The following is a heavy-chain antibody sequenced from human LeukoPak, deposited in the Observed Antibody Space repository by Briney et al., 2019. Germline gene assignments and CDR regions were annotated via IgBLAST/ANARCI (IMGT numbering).Heavy chain of an antibody. V-gene: IGHV4-59*08. CDR1: GGSITSYY. D-gene: IGHD4-17*01. Sequence: SETLSLTCTVSGGSITSYYWSWIRQPPGKGLEWIGYIYYSGNTNYNPSLKSRVTISVDTSKNQFSLKLTSVTAADTAVYYCARYGDYLDYWGQGTLVTVSS. J-gene: IGHJ4*02. CDR3: ARYGDYLDY. CDR2: IYYSGNT.